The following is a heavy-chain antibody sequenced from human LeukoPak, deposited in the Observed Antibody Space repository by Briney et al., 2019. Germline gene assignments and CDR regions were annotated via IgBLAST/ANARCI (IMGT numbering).Heavy chain of an antibody. CDR3: ASELDLPTNWAFDY. V-gene: IGHV3-7*03. J-gene: IGHJ4*02. D-gene: IGHD7-27*01. Sequence: GGSLRLSCVASGFTFSSYWMSWVRQAPGKGLEWVANIKQDGSEEYYVDSVKGRFTISRDNAKNSLYLQMNSLGAEDTAVYYCASELDLPTNWAFDYWGQGALATVSS. CDR1: GFTFSSYW. CDR2: IKQDGSEE.